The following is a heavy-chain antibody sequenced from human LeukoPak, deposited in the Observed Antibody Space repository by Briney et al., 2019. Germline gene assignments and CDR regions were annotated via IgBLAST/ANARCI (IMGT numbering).Heavy chain of an antibody. CDR2: IYWNDDK. V-gene: IGHV2-5*01. Sequence: SGPTLVKPTQPLTLTCTFSGFSLSTSGVGVGWIRQPPVKALEWLALIYWNDDKRYSPSLKSRLTITKDTSKNQVVLTMTNMDPVDTATYYCAHRASDWNYIAYFDYWGQGTLVTVSS. CDR1: GFSLSTSGVG. J-gene: IGHJ4*02. CDR3: AHRASDWNYIAYFDY. D-gene: IGHD1-7*01.